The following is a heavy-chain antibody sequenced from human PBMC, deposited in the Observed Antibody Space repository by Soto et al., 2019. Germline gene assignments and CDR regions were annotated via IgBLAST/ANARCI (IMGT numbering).Heavy chain of an antibody. CDR2: ISWNGATI. J-gene: IGHJ4*02. CDR3: ARTGDYLVDY. Sequence: GGSLRLSCAASGFTFDDYAMHWVRQPPGKGLEWISGISWNGATIDYADSVKGRFTISRDNAKNSLDLQLRSVTPDDAAMYYCARTGDYLVDYWGQGTLVTVSS. V-gene: IGHV3-9*01. D-gene: IGHD7-27*01. CDR1: GFTFDDYA.